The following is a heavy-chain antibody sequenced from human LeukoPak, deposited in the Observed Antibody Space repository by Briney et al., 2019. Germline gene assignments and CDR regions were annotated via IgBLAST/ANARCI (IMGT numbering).Heavy chain of an antibody. D-gene: IGHD3-22*01. J-gene: IGHJ5*02. CDR2: IYHSGST. Sequence: SETLSLTCTVSGGSISSGGYYWSWLRQPPGKGLEWIGYIYHSGSTYYNPFLKSRVTISVDRSKNQFSLKLSSVTAADTAVYYCASSYYYDSSGYWFDPWGQGTLVTVSS. V-gene: IGHV4-30-2*01. CDR3: ASSYYYDSSGYWFDP. CDR1: GGSISSGGYY.